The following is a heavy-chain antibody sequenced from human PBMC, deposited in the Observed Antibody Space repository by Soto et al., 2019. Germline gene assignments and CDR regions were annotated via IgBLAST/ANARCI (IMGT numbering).Heavy chain of an antibody. D-gene: IGHD1-20*01. V-gene: IGHV1-69*05. CDR1: GGTFSNSA. CDR3: ARYKVRALLGGNYSYISDV. J-gene: IGHJ6*02. Sequence: QVQLEQSGAEVKKPGTSVKVSCKDSGGTFSNSAISWVRQAPGQGLEWMGGIMTIFRTPDYARNFQGRVTITQDECTDAAYKELIGLTSDGTAVYYCARYKVRALLGGNYSYISDVLGQVTWVT. CDR2: IMTIFRTP.